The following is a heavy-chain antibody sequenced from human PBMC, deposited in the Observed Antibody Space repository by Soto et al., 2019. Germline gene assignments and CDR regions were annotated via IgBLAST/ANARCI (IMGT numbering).Heavy chain of an antibody. V-gene: IGHV3-23*01. J-gene: IGHJ4*02. Sequence: EVQLLESGGGLVQPGGSLRLSCAASGFTFSSYAMSWVRQAPGKGLEWVSAISGSGGSTYYADSVKGRFTISRDNSKNTLYLQMNSLRAEDTGVYYCAKASFGVVAATDYWGQGTLVTVSS. CDR2: ISGSGGST. CDR1: GFTFSSYA. D-gene: IGHD2-15*01. CDR3: AKASFGVVAATDY.